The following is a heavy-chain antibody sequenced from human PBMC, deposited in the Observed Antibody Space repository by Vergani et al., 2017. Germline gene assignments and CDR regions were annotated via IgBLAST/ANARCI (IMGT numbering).Heavy chain of an antibody. CDR3: ASDTHSRQRADR. D-gene: IGHD2-15*01. CDR1: FDSIRNLY. V-gene: IGHV4-59*11. CDR2: IHYSENT. J-gene: IGHJ5*02. Sequence: QVQLQESGPGLVKSSETLSLTCSVSFDSIRNLYCNWIRQPPGKGLEWIGSIHYSENTNYNPSLKTRVTISVDTSKNQFSLTLTSVTAADTAVYYCASDTHSRQRADRWGQGILVTVTS.